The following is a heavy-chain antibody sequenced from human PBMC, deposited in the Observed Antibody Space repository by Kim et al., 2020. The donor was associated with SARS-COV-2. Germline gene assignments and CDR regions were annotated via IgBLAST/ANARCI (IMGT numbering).Heavy chain of an antibody. CDR1: GGTFSSYA. CDR3: ARVVAGYCSGGSCGGAFDI. J-gene: IGHJ3*02. V-gene: IGHV1-69*13. CDR2: IIPIFGTA. D-gene: IGHD2-15*01. Sequence: SVKVSCKASGGTFSSYAISWVRQAPGQGLEWMGGIIPIFGTANYAQKFQGRVTITADESTSTAYMELSSLRSEDTAVYYCARVVAGYCSGGSCGGAFDIWGQGTMVTVSS.